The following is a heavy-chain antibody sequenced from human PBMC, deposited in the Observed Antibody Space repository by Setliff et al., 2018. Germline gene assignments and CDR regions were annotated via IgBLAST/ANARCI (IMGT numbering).Heavy chain of an antibody. J-gene: IGHJ6*03. V-gene: IGHV4-59*08. CDR3: ARQPYSTTYYYYYYYMDV. CDR2: IYSSGST. Sequence: KTSETLSLTCTVSGGSISSSYWSWIRQPPGKGLEWIGYIYSSGSTNYNPSLKSRVTISVDTPKNQFSLNLNSVTAADTAVYYCARQPYSTTYYYYYYYMDVWGKGTTVTVSS. CDR1: GGSISSSY. D-gene: IGHD6-13*01.